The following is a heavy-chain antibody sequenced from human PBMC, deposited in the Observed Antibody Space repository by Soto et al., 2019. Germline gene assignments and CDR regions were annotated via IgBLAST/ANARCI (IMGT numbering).Heavy chain of an antibody. J-gene: IGHJ4*02. D-gene: IGHD3-22*01. CDR1: GGSISSSSYY. Sequence: SETLSLTCTVSGGSISSSSYYWGWIRQPPGKGLEWIGSIYYSGSTYYNPSLKSRVTISVDTSKNQFSLKLSSVTAADTAVYYCARHDSGYYWYYFDYWGQGTLVTAPQ. V-gene: IGHV4-39*01. CDR2: IYYSGST. CDR3: ARHDSGYYWYYFDY.